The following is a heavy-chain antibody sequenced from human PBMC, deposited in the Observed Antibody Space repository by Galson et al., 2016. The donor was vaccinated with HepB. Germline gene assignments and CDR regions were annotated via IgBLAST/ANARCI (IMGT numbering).Heavy chain of an antibody. J-gene: IGHJ4*02. Sequence: SLRLSCAASGLTFRSYEMSWVRQGPGKGLEWVSYIGRSGRPIYYADSVQGRFTISRDNAKNSLYLQMNSLRAEDTAVYYCARDVVGAAFDSWGQGTLVTVSS. CDR3: ARDVVGAAFDS. CDR2: IGRSGRPI. D-gene: IGHD1-26*01. V-gene: IGHV3-48*03. CDR1: GLTFRSYE.